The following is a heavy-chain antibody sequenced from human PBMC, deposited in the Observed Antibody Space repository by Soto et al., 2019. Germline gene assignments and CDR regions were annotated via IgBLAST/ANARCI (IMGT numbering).Heavy chain of an antibody. Sequence: ASVKVSCKASGYTFTSYGISWVRQAPGQGLEWMGWISAYNGNTNYAQKLQGRVTMTTDTSTSTAYMELRSLRSDDTAVYYCARGIVLVPAAMGYDYYYYYGMDVWGQGTTVTVS. V-gene: IGHV1-18*01. CDR1: GYTFTSYG. CDR2: ISAYNGNT. D-gene: IGHD2-2*01. CDR3: ARGIVLVPAAMGYDYYYYYGMDV. J-gene: IGHJ6*02.